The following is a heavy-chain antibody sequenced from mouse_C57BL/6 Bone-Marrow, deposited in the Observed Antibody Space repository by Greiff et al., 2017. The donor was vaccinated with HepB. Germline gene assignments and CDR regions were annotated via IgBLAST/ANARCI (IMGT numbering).Heavy chain of an antibody. Sequence: VKVVESGPGLVQPSQSLSITCTVSGFSLTSYGVHWVRQSPGKGLEWLGVIWSGGSTDYNAAFISRLSISKDNSKSQVFFKMNSLQADDTAIYYCARNWRATTVVAPYAMDYWGQGTSVTVSS. CDR3: ARNWRATTVVAPYAMDY. D-gene: IGHD1-1*01. V-gene: IGHV2-2*01. J-gene: IGHJ4*01. CDR2: IWSGGST. CDR1: GFSLTSYG.